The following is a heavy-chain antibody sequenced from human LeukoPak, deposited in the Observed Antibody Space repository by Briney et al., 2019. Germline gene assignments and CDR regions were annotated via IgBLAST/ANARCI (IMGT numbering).Heavy chain of an antibody. CDR3: ARDPVYSGLPTVTTAALDY. J-gene: IGHJ4*02. V-gene: IGHV1-46*01. CDR1: GYTFTSYY. Sequence: ASVKVSCKASGYTFTSYYMHWVRQAPGQGLEWMGIINPSGGSTSYAQKFQGRVTMTRDMSTSTVYMELSSLRSEDTAVYYCARDPVYSGLPTVTTAALDYWGQGTLVTVSS. D-gene: IGHD4-17*01. CDR2: INPSGGST.